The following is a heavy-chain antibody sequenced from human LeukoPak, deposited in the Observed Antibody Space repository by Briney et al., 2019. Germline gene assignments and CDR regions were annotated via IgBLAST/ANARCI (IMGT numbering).Heavy chain of an antibody. Sequence: GGSLRLSCAASGFTFSRHWMSWVSQAPGKGLEWVANIKEDGSEKYYVDSVKGRFTISRDNAKNSLYLQMNGLRAEDTAVYYCARELIGVITDFDYWGQGTLVTVSS. CDR3: ARELIGVITDFDY. CDR2: IKEDGSEK. J-gene: IGHJ4*02. CDR1: GFTFSRHW. D-gene: IGHD3-10*01. V-gene: IGHV3-7*03.